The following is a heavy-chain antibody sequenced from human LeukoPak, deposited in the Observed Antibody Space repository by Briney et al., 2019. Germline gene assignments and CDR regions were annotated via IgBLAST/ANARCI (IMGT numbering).Heavy chain of an antibody. V-gene: IGHV3-30*18. Sequence: GGSLRLSCAASGFTFSNYSIHWVRQAPGKGLEWVAVISYDGSYKYYADSVKGRFTISRDNSKNTLYLQMNSLRAEDRAVYYCAKDLHYYGSGSSSPTDYYYGMDVWGQGTTATVSS. J-gene: IGHJ6*02. CDR2: ISYDGSYK. D-gene: IGHD3-10*01. CDR3: AKDLHYYGSGSSSPTDYYYGMDV. CDR1: GFTFSNYS.